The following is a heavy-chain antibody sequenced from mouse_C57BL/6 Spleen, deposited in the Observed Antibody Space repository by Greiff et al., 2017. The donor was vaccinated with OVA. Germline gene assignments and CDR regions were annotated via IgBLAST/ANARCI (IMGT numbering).Heavy chain of an antibody. D-gene: IGHD4-1*01. CDR2: IDPSDSYT. J-gene: IGHJ2*01. CDR3: ARLGNGDDY. Sequence: VQLQQPGAELVRPGTSVKLSCKASGYTFTSYWMHWVKQRPGQGLEWIGVIDPSDSYTNYNQKFKGKATLTVDTSSSTAYMQLSSLTSEDSAVYYCARLGNGDDYWGQGTTLTVSS. CDR1: GYTFTSYW. V-gene: IGHV1-59*01.